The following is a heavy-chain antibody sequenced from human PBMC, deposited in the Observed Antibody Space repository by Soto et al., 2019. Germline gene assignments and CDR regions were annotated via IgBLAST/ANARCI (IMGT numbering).Heavy chain of an antibody. CDR1: GGTFRSYA. V-gene: IGHV1-69*13. D-gene: IGHD3-22*01. CDR3: ARDRLGDYYDSSGYPKQNYFDY. J-gene: IGHJ4*02. Sequence: SVKVSCQASGGTFRSYAISWVRQAPGQGLEWMGGIIPIFGTANYAQKFQGRVTITADESTSTAYMELSSLRSEDTAVYYCARDRLGDYYDSSGYPKQNYFDYWGQGTLVTVSS. CDR2: IIPIFGTA.